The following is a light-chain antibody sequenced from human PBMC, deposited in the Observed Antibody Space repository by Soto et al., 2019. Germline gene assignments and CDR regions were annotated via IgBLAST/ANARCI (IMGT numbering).Light chain of an antibody. J-gene: IGLJ1*01. Sequence: QSVLTQPHSVSGTPGQRVTISCSGSSSNIGTNTVHWFQQLPGTAPKVLIYRTDQRPSGVPERFSGSKSGTSASLAISELQSEDEADYYCAAGDDSLNGHVFGTGTKVTV. CDR3: AAGDDSLNGHV. CDR1: SSNIGTNT. V-gene: IGLV1-44*01. CDR2: RTD.